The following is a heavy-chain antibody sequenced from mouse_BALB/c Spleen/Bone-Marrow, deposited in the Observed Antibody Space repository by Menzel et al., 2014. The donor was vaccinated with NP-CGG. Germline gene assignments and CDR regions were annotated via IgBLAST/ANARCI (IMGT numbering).Heavy chain of an antibody. J-gene: IGHJ3*01. V-gene: IGHV5-12-1*01. D-gene: IGHD2-4*01. CDR1: GFAFSSYD. CDR2: ISSGGGST. Sequence: EVQRVESGGGLVKPGGSLKLSCAASGFAFSSYDMSWVRQTPEKRLEWVAYISSGGGSTYYSDTVKGRFTISRDNAKNTLYLEMGSLKSEDTAMYYCARHMIRGFAYWGQGTLVTVSA. CDR3: ARHMIRGFAY.